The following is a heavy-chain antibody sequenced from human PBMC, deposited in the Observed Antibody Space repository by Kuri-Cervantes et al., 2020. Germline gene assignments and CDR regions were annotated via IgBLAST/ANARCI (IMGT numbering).Heavy chain of an antibody. Sequence: SETLSLTCTVSGGSISSGGYYWSWIRQHPGRGLEWIGYIYYSGSTYYNPSLKSRTTLSVDTSKNQFSLKLSSVTAADTAVYYCARGGGFGDLLRWFDPWGQGTLVTVSS. CDR1: GGSISSGGYY. J-gene: IGHJ5*02. CDR2: IYYSGST. CDR3: ARGGGFGDLLRWFDP. D-gene: IGHD3-10*01. V-gene: IGHV4-31*03.